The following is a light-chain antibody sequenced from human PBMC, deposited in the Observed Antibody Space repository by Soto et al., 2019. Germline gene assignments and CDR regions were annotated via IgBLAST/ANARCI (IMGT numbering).Light chain of an antibody. J-gene: IGKJ1*01. V-gene: IGKV3-20*01. CDR2: GAS. CDR1: QSVRSNF. Sequence: EIVLTQSPGTLSLSPGERATLSCRASQSVRSNFLAWYQQKPGQAPRLLIYGASNRATGIPDRFSGSGSGTEFTITIKSMQAEDCAVYYCQQYGSSRWTFGQGTKVDIK. CDR3: QQYGSSRWT.